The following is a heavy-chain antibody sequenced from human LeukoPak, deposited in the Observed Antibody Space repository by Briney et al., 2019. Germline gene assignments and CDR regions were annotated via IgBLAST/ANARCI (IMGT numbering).Heavy chain of an antibody. Sequence: GGSLRLSWAASGFTFSSYWVSWVRQAPGKGLEWVANIRQDGSQKYYVDSVKGRFTISRDNAKNSLYLQMNSLRAEDTAVYYCARDLAWGQGTLVTVSS. CDR1: GFTFSSYW. D-gene: IGHD3-16*01. CDR3: ARDLA. J-gene: IGHJ4*02. V-gene: IGHV3-7*01. CDR2: IRQDGSQK.